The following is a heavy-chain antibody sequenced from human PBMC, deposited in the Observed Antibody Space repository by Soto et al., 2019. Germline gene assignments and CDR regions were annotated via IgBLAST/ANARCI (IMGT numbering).Heavy chain of an antibody. Sequence: PGGCLRLSCAASGFPFSSYAMSWVRQAPGKGLEWVSAISGSGGSTYYADSVKGRFTISRDNSKNTLYLQMNSLRAEDTAVYYCAKGSPLSLIWYAFDIWGQGTMVTVSS. V-gene: IGHV3-23*01. CDR2: ISGSGGST. CDR3: AKGSPLSLIWYAFDI. CDR1: GFPFSSYA. D-gene: IGHD3-16*02. J-gene: IGHJ3*02.